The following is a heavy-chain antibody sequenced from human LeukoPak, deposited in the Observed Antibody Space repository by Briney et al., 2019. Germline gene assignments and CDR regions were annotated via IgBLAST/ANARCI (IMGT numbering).Heavy chain of an antibody. CDR1: GGSISSGDYY. V-gene: IGHV4-30-4*01. D-gene: IGHD3-22*01. CDR2: IYYSGST. CDR3: ARVLLDGGYYPYYFDY. J-gene: IGHJ4*02. Sequence: SETLSLTCTVSGGSISSGDYYWSWIRQPPGKGLEWIGYIYYSGSTYYNPSLKSRVTTSVDTSKNQFSLKLSSVTAADTAVYYCARVLLDGGYYPYYFDYWGQGTLVTVSS.